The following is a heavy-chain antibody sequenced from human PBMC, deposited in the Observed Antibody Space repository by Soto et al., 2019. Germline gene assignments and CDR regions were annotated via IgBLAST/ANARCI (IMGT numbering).Heavy chain of an antibody. CDR2: IRSKGNGGTT. Sequence: GGPLRLSCTASGFIFGDCAMSWFRQAPGKGLEWVGFIRSKGNGGTTQYAASVKGRFTISRDDSKSIAYLQMNSLKTEDTAVYHCTKYYDFWSGYQNHFDYWGQGTLVTVSS. CDR3: TKYYDFWSGYQNHFDY. D-gene: IGHD3-3*01. V-gene: IGHV3-49*03. CDR1: GFIFGDCA. J-gene: IGHJ4*02.